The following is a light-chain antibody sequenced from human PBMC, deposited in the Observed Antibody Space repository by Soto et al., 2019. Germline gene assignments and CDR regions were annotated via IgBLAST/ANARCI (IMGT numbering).Light chain of an antibody. CDR1: QSISSY. J-gene: IGKJ2*01. Sequence: DIQMTQSPSSLSASVGDRVTITCRASQSISSYLNWYQQKPGKAPKLLIYAASSLQSGVPSRFSGSGSGTDFTLTISSLQPEDFATYYCQPSYRTPYTFGQGTKLEIK. CDR2: AAS. V-gene: IGKV1-39*01. CDR3: QPSYRTPYT.